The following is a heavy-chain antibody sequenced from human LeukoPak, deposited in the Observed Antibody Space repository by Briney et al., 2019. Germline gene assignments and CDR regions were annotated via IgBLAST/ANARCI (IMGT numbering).Heavy chain of an antibody. CDR3: ARGGGSSTSKNWFDP. J-gene: IGHJ5*02. D-gene: IGHD3-16*01. Sequence: GSLRLSCAASGFTFSSYSMNWIRQAPGKGLEWVSSISSSSSYIYYADSVKGRFTISRDNAKNSLYLQMNSLRAEDTAVYYCARGGGSSTSKNWFDPWGQGTLVTVSS. CDR2: ISSSSSYI. CDR1: GFTFSSYS. V-gene: IGHV3-21*01.